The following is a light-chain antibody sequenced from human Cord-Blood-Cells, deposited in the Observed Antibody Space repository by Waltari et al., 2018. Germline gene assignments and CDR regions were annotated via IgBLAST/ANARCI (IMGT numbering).Light chain of an antibody. Sequence: QSALTQPASVSGSPGQSITISCTGTSSDVGGYNYVSCYQQQPGKAPKLMIYDVSHRPAGVSNRFSGSKSGNTASLTISGLQAEDEADYYCSSYTSSSTWVFGGGTKLTVL. CDR3: SSYTSSSTWV. V-gene: IGLV2-14*03. CDR1: SSDVGGYNY. J-gene: IGLJ3*02. CDR2: DVS.